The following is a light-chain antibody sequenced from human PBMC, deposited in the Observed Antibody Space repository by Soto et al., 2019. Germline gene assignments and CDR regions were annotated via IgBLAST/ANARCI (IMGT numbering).Light chain of an antibody. V-gene: IGLV1-51*01. J-gene: IGLJ3*02. Sequence: QSVLTQPPSVSAAPGQKVTISCSGSSSNIGSNYVSWYQQLPGTAPKLLICDNNKRPSGIPDRFSGSKSGTSATLGITELQTGDEADYYCGTWDSSLSAGVFGGGTKVTVL. CDR3: GTWDSSLSAGV. CDR2: DNN. CDR1: SSNIGSNY.